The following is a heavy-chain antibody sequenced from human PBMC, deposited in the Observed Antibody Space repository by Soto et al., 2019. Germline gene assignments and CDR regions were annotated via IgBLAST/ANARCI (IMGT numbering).Heavy chain of an antibody. J-gene: IGHJ6*02. V-gene: IGHV4-39*07. CDR1: GDSIITSSYC. D-gene: IGHD3-3*01. Sequence: SETLSLTCTVSGDSIITSSYCWGWIRQPPGKGLEWIGTIYYGGRTYYNPSLKSRVAISIDTSKNQFSLKLSSVTAADTAVYYCARVSRPGVVITYYYYYGMDVWGQGTTVTVSS. CDR2: IYYGGRT. CDR3: ARVSRPGVVITYYYYYGMDV.